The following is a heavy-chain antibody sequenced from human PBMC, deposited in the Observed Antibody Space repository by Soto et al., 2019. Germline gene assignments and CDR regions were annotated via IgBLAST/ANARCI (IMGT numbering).Heavy chain of an antibody. Sequence: QVQLVQSGAEVKKPGASVKVSCKASGYTFTSHEINWVRQATGQGLEWMGWMNPNSGNTGYAQKFQGRVTLTRNPSISTAYMELSSLRSEETAVYYCARVGLLYLEDIAARPTWGQGTLVTVSS. CDR3: ARVGLLYLEDIAARPT. D-gene: IGHD6-6*01. V-gene: IGHV1-8*01. CDR1: GYTFTSHE. CDR2: MNPNSGNT. J-gene: IGHJ5*02.